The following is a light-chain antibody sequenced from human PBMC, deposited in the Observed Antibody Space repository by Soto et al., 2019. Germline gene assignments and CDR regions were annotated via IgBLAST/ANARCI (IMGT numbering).Light chain of an antibody. CDR3: QQNDTSPV. V-gene: IGKV3-20*01. CDR1: QSVSTNY. Sequence: EIVLTQSPGTLSLSPGERATLSCRASQSVSTNYLAWYQQKPGLAPRLLIYGASSRATGIPDRFSGSGSGTNFTLTINSLKPEDFAVFYCQQNDTSPVFGGGTRWRSN. CDR2: GAS. J-gene: IGKJ4*01.